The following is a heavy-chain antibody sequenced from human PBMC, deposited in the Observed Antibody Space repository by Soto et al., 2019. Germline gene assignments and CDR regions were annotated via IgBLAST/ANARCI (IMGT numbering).Heavy chain of an antibody. CDR1: GFSFSTYG. Sequence: QVHLEESGGGVVQPGRSLRLSCAASGFSFSTYGMHWVRQAPGKGLEWVAVISHNGGNEYYADSVKGRFTISRDSSKNTGYLQMNTVRAEDTAVYYCAKDPSSGSTRGYFDFWGLGTLVTVSS. J-gene: IGHJ2*01. CDR3: AKDPSSGSTRGYFDF. V-gene: IGHV3-30*18. CDR2: ISHNGGNE. D-gene: IGHD6-19*01.